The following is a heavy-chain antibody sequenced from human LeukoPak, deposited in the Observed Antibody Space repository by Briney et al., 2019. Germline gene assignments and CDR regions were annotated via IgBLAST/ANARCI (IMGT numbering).Heavy chain of an antibody. J-gene: IGHJ3*02. V-gene: IGHV4-59*08. CDR2: IYYSGST. CDR1: GGSISSYY. CDR3: ARRDLAYDAFDI. Sequence: PSETLSLTCTVSGGSISSYYWSWIRQPPGKGLEWIGYIYYSGSTNYNPSLKSRVTISVDTSKSQFSLKLSSVTAADTAAYYCARRDLAYDAFDIWGQGTMVTVSS. D-gene: IGHD3-3*01.